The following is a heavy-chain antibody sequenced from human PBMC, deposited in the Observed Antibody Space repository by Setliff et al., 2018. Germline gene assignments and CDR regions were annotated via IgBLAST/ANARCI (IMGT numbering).Heavy chain of an antibody. CDR2: ISAYTGRA. J-gene: IGHJ3*02. V-gene: IGHV4-30-4*01. CDR1: GGSIRSGNDL. Sequence: PSETLSLTCTVSGGSIRSGNDLWSWLRQSPGKGLEWIAYISAYTGRAYYNPSLQSRAALSADTSKSQFSLRLTSVTAADTAVYYYARAVIDPVSRDAFDIWGQGRMVTVSS. D-gene: IGHD4-4*01. CDR3: ARAVIDPVSRDAFDI.